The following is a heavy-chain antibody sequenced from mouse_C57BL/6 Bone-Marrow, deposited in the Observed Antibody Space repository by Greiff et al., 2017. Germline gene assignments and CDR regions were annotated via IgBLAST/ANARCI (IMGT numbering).Heavy chain of an antibody. J-gene: IGHJ2*01. CDR1: GYTFTSYW. V-gene: IGHV1-59*01. CDR2: IDPSDSYT. D-gene: IGHD2-1*01. Sequence: QVQLQQPGAELVRPGTSVKLSCKASGYTFTSYWMHWVKQRPGQGLEWIGVIDPSDSYTNYNQKFKGKATLTVDTSSSTAYMKLRSLTSEDSAVYYCARNYYGNRYYFDYWGQGTTLTVSS. CDR3: ARNYYGNRYYFDY.